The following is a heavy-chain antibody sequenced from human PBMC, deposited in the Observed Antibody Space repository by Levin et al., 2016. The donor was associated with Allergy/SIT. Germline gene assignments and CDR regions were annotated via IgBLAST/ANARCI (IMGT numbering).Heavy chain of an antibody. J-gene: IGHJ2*01. D-gene: IGHD6-19*01. CDR1: GFTFSSYD. CDR3: ARDQVAGDGDWYFDL. Sequence: GESLKISCAASGFTFSSYDMSWVRQAPGKGLEWVSRISDSGDSTYYADSVKGRFTISRENAKNSLYLQMNSLRAGDTAVYYCARDQVAGDGDWYFDLWGRGTLVTVSS. V-gene: IGHV3-23*01. CDR2: ISDSGDST.